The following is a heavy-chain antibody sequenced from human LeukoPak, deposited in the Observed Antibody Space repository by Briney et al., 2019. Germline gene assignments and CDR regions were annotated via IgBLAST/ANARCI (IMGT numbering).Heavy chain of an antibody. J-gene: IGHJ4*02. CDR3: SSDGGKSFDY. CDR1: GFTFSSYG. V-gene: IGHV3-30*03. CDR2: ISYDGSNK. D-gene: IGHD4-23*01. Sequence: GGSLRLSCAASGFTFSSYGMHWVRQAPGKGLEWVAVISYDGSNKYYADSVKGRFTISRDNSKNTLYLQMSSLRAEDTAVYYCSSDGGKSFDYWGQGTLVTVSS.